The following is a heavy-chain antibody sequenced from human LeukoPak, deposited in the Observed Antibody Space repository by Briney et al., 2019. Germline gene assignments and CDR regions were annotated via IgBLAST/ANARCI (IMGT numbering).Heavy chain of an antibody. Sequence: ASVKVSCKASGGTFSSYAISWVRQAPGQGLEWMGGIIPIFGTANYAQKFQGRDTITADESTSTAYMELSSLRSEDTAVYYCASRPAVVPAASGDYWGQGTLVTVSS. J-gene: IGHJ4*02. CDR3: ASRPAVVPAASGDY. CDR1: GGTFSSYA. V-gene: IGHV1-69*13. CDR2: IIPIFGTA. D-gene: IGHD2-2*01.